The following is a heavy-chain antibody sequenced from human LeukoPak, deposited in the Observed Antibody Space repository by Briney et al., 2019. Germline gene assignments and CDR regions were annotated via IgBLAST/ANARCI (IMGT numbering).Heavy chain of an antibody. Sequence: PGGSLRLSCGASGLTFSSYAMNWVRRAPRKGLEWVALVGPGGDERFYADSVRGRFTMSRAKSDNMMFLQMNSLRAEDTATYYCAKSSGGSRPHSRIFDFWGQGTLVTVSS. CDR2: VGPGGDER. CDR1: GLTFSSYA. J-gene: IGHJ4*02. D-gene: IGHD5-18*01. V-gene: IGHV3-23*01. CDR3: AKSSGGSRPHSRIFDF.